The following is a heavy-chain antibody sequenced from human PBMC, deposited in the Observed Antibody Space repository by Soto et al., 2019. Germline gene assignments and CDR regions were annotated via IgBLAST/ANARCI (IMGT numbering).Heavy chain of an antibody. CDR3: ARDSSGSVYFDY. J-gene: IGHJ4*02. Sequence: PSEALSLTCAVYGGSFIGYYWKWVRQPPGKGLEWIGEINHSGSTNYNPSLKSRVTISLDTSKNQFSLKLSSMTAADTAVYYCARDSSGSVYFDYWGQGTLVTVSS. V-gene: IGHV4-34*01. CDR2: INHSGST. D-gene: IGHD6-19*01. CDR1: GGSFIGYY.